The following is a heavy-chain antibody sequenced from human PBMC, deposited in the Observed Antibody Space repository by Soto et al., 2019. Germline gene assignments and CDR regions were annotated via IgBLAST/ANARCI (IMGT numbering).Heavy chain of an antibody. J-gene: IGHJ6*02. CDR1: GVSINSSNW. D-gene: IGHD2-2*01. Sequence: SETLSLTCAVSGVSINSSNWWTWVRQPPGKGLEWVGEIFHSGSTTYNPSLRSRVTISVDKSKNQFSLKLTSVTAADTAVYYCAREGCSSTSCYPPYYYYGMDVWGQGTTVTVSS. CDR3: AREGCSSTSCYPPYYYYGMDV. CDR2: IFHSGST. V-gene: IGHV4-4*02.